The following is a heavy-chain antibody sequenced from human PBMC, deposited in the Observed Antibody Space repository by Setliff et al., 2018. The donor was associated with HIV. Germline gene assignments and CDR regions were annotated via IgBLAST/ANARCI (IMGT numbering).Heavy chain of an antibody. CDR2: IDPDNGDT. Sequence: ASVKVSCKTSGYIFNDHYIHWVRQAPGQGFEWMGWIDPDNGDTDYAEKFQGRVTLTRDTSISTAYMELERLKSDDTAVYYCAKGPWAAPDSAYWGQGSLVTVSS. CDR1: GYIFNDHY. V-gene: IGHV1-2*02. J-gene: IGHJ4*02. D-gene: IGHD6-13*01. CDR3: AKGPWAAPDSAY.